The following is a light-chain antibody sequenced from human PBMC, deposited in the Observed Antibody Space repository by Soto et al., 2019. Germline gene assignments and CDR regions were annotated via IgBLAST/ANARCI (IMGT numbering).Light chain of an antibody. CDR2: DAS. J-gene: IGKJ2*01. CDR3: QQYNSYSHT. V-gene: IGKV1-5*01. CDR1: QSISSW. Sequence: DIQMTQSPSTLSASVGDRVTITCRASQSISSWLAWYQQKPGKAPKLLIYDASSLGSGVPSRFSGSGSGTEFTLTISSLQPDDFATYYCQQYNSYSHTCGQGTKLEIK.